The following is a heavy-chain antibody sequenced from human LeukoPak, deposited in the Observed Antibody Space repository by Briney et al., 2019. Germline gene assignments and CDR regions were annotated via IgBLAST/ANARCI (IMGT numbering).Heavy chain of an antibody. J-gene: IGHJ1*01. Sequence: SETLSLTCTVSGGSISSYFWSWIRQPPGKGLEWIGCIHYSGNTNHNPSLKSRVTISVDTSKNHFSLKLSSVTAADTAVYYCARASGYSGYDRAAEYFQHWGQGTLVTVSS. CDR3: ARASGYSGYDRAAEYFQH. V-gene: IGHV4-59*12. D-gene: IGHD5-12*01. CDR2: IHYSGNT. CDR1: GGSISSYF.